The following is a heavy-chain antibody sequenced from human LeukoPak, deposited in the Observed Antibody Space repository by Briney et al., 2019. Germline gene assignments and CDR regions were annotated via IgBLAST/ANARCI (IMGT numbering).Heavy chain of an antibody. CDR2: ISNNGGYT. Sequence: GGSLRLSCAASGLTFSSSAMSWVRQAPGKGLEWVSAISNNGGYTYYADSVQGRFTISRDNSKSTLCLQMNSLRAEDTAVYYCAKQLGYCSDGSCYFPYWGQGTLVTVSS. J-gene: IGHJ4*02. V-gene: IGHV3-23*01. CDR1: GLTFSSSA. CDR3: AKQLGYCSDGSCYFPY. D-gene: IGHD2-15*01.